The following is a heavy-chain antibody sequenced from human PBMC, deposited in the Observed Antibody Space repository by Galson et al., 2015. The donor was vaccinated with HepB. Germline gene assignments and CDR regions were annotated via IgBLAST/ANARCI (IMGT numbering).Heavy chain of an antibody. CDR1: GYWFSRYW. J-gene: IGHJ4*02. CDR3: ARADWTMVDPCYPDY. V-gene: IGHV5-51*01. Sequence: QSGAEVKQPGESLKISCKGSGYWFSRYWIAWVRQMPGKGLEWMGIIFPDDSDTRYSPSFQGRVTISADKSISTASLQWSSLRASDTAMYYCARADWTMVDPCYPDYRGQGTRVTVSS. D-gene: IGHD4/OR15-4a*01. CDR2: IFPDDSDT.